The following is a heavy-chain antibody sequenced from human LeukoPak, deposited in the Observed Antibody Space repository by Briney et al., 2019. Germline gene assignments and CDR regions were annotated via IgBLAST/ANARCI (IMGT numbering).Heavy chain of an antibody. J-gene: IGHJ6*02. D-gene: IGHD6-13*01. Sequence: ASVKVSCKASGYTFTRYGISWVRQAPGQGLEWMGWISAYNGNTNYAQKLQGRVTMTTDTSTSTAYMELRSLRSDDPAVYYCAREDLSSWSYYYYYGMDVWGQGTTVTVSS. V-gene: IGHV1-18*01. CDR2: ISAYNGNT. CDR3: AREDLSSWSYYYYYGMDV. CDR1: GYTFTRYG.